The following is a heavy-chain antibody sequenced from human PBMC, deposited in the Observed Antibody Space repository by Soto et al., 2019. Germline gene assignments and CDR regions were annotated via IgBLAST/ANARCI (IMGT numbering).Heavy chain of an antibody. CDR1: GGTFSSYA. Sequence: QVQLVQSGAEVKKPGSSVKVSCKASGGTFSSYAISWVRQAPGQGLEWMGGIIPIFGTADYAQKFQGRVTITADESTSTAYMELSSLRSEDTAVYYCASHSSLRGYCISTSCYGYYYGMYVWGQGTTVTVSS. J-gene: IGHJ6*02. V-gene: IGHV1-69*12. CDR2: IIPIFGTA. D-gene: IGHD2-2*01. CDR3: ASHSSLRGYCISTSCYGYYYGMYV.